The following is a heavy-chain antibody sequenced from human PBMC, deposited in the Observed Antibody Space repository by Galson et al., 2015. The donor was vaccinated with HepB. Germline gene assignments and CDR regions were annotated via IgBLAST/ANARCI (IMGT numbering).Heavy chain of an antibody. D-gene: IGHD3-3*01. CDR2: ISGSGGST. CDR1: GFPFSSYA. J-gene: IGHJ6*03. CDR3: AKVLVSDFWSGYYTVLRGGTSDSAMDV. Sequence: LRLSCAASGFPFSSYAMTWVRQAPGKGLEWVSGISGSGGSTNYAVSVKGRFITSRDNSKNTLYLQMNSLRVEDTAVYYCAKVLVSDFWSGYYTVLRGGTSDSAMDVWGKGTTVTVSS. V-gene: IGHV3-23*01.